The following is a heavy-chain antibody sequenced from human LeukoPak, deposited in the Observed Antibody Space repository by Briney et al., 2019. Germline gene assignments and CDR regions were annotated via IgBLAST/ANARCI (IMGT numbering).Heavy chain of an antibody. D-gene: IGHD2-2*01. CDR3: ARDDVVPAATFFYYSYMDV. CDR2: ISSSSSYI. Sequence: GGSLRLSCAASGFTFSSYRMNWVRQAPGKGLEWVSSISSSSSYISYADSMKGRFTISRDNAKNSLYLQMSSLRVEDTAVYYCARDDVVPAATFFYYSYMDVWGKGTTVTVSS. CDR1: GFTFSSYR. J-gene: IGHJ6*03. V-gene: IGHV3-21*01.